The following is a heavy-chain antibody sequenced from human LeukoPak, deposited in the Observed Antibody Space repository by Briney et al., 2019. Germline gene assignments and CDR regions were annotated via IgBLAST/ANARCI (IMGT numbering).Heavy chain of an antibody. Sequence: PSETLSLTCSVSGGSFSSSNWWSWVRQPPGKGLEWISYISTSGNTIYYADSVKGRFTISRDNAQSSLHLQMNRLRAEDTAIYYCARDLTVAGPIDCWGQGTLVTVSS. CDR1: GGSFSSSN. J-gene: IGHJ4*02. V-gene: IGHV3-48*03. CDR3: ARDLTVAGPIDC. CDR2: ISTSGNTI. D-gene: IGHD6-19*01.